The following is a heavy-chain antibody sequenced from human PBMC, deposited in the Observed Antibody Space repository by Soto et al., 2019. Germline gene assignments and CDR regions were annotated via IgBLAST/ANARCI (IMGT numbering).Heavy chain of an antibody. CDR1: GFTFSSYG. V-gene: IGHV3-30*18. CDR2: ISYDGSNK. D-gene: IGHD4-17*01. CDR3: AKDPGTVIDPFYYYMDV. Sequence: GGSLRLSCAASGFTFSSYGMHWVRQAPGKGLEWVAVISYDGSNKYYADSVKGRFTISRDNSKNTLYLQMNSLRAEDTAVYYCAKDPGTVIDPFYYYMDVWGKGTTVTVSS. J-gene: IGHJ6*03.